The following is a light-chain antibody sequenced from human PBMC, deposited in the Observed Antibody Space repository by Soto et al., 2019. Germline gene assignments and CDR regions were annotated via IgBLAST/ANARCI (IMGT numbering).Light chain of an antibody. Sequence: QSVLTQPPSVSGAPGQRVTISCTGSSSNIGAGYDVHWYQQLPGTAPKLLIYGNSNRPSGDPDRFSGSKSGTSASLAITGLQAEDEADYYCQSYDSSLSGFWVFGGGTQLTVL. CDR3: QSYDSSLSGFWV. CDR1: SSNIGAGYD. V-gene: IGLV1-40*01. J-gene: IGLJ3*02. CDR2: GNS.